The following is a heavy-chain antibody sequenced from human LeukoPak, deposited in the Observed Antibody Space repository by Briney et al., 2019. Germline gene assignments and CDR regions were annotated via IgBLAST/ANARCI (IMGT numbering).Heavy chain of an antibody. D-gene: IGHD3-3*01. V-gene: IGHV4-59*11. CDR2: IYYSGST. Sequence: SETLSLTCTVSGGSISSHYWSWIRQPPGKGLEWIGYIYYSGSTNYNPSLKSRVTIPVDTSKNQFSLKLSSVTAADTAVYYCARDGGTSDFWSGYLNGYYYYYMDVWGKGTTVTVSS. J-gene: IGHJ6*03. CDR3: ARDGGTSDFWSGYLNGYYYYYMDV. CDR1: GGSISSHY.